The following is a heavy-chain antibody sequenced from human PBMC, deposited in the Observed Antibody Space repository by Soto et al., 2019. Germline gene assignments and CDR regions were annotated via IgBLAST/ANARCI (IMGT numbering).Heavy chain of an antibody. D-gene: IGHD3-16*01. CDR2: ISSSSSYI. CDR1: GFTFSSYS. Sequence: EVQLVESGGGLVKPGGSLRLSCAASGFTFSSYSMNWVRQAPGKGLEWVSSISSSSSYIYYADSVKGRFTISRDNAKNSLYLQMNSRRAEDTAVYYCANTGVSTDAFDIWGQGTMVTVSS. CDR3: ANTGVSTDAFDI. J-gene: IGHJ3*02. V-gene: IGHV3-21*01.